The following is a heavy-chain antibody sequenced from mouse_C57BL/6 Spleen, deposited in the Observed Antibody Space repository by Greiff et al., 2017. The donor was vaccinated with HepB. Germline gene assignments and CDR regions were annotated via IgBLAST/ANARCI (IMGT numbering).Heavy chain of an antibody. D-gene: IGHD2-12*01. CDR2: IHPNSGST. V-gene: IGHV1-64*01. CDR3: ARGGVYDAGYCFDY. CDR1: GYTFTSYW. Sequence: VQLQQPGAELVKPGASVKLSCKASGYTFTSYWMHWVKQRPGQGLEWIGMIHPNSGSTNYNEKFKSKATLTVDKSSSTAYMQLSSLTSEDSAVYSCARGGVYDAGYCFDYWGQGTTLTVSS. J-gene: IGHJ2*01.